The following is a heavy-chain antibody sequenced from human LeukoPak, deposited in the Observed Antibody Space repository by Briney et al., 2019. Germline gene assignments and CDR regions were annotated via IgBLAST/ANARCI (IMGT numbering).Heavy chain of an antibody. Sequence: PGGSLRLSCAASGFTFSTYWMTWVRQAPGKGLEWVANIKQDGSEKYYVDSVKGRFTISRDNAKNSLYLQMNSLRAEDAALYYCMRAMDVWGQGTTVTVSS. CDR2: IKQDGSEK. J-gene: IGHJ6*02. V-gene: IGHV3-7*03. CDR3: MRAMDV. CDR1: GFTFSTYW.